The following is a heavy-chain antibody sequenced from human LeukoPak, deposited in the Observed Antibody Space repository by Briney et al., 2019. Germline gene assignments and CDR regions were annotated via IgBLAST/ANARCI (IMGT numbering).Heavy chain of an antibody. CDR3: AKGEGLLRAKMYYFDY. CDR2: ISSSSSTI. J-gene: IGHJ4*02. V-gene: IGHV3-48*01. Sequence: PGGSLRLSCAASGFTFSSYSMNWVRQAPGKGLEWVSYISSSSSTIYYADSVKGRFTISRDNSKNTLYLQMNSLRAEDTAVYYCAKGEGLLRAKMYYFDYWGQGTLVTVSS. CDR1: GFTFSSYS.